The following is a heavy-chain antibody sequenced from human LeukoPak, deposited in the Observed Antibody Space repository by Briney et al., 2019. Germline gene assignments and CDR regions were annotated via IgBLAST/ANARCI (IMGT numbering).Heavy chain of an antibody. J-gene: IGHJ4*02. D-gene: IGHD2-15*01. CDR2: IYYRGNT. CDR1: GGSASSSSHY. Sequence: SETLSLTCTVSGGSASSSSHYWSWIRQPPGRGLEWIGYIYYRGNTKYNPSLKSRVTISVDTSKNQFSLKLSSVTAADTAVYYCARDWGCGGGSCYAFDYWGQGIMVTVSS. CDR3: ARDWGCGGGSCYAFDY. V-gene: IGHV4-61*01.